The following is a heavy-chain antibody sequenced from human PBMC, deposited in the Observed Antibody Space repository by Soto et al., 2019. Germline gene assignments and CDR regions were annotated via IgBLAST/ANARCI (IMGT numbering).Heavy chain of an antibody. D-gene: IGHD5-12*01. V-gene: IGHV1-18*01. J-gene: IGHJ4*02. CDR2: INTYNGMT. Sequence: QVQLVQSGGEVKKPGASVTVSCKASGYTFINYHITWVRQAPGHGLEWMAWINTYNGMTDYAQRFQGRVTMTRDISTSTAYMELRTLGSDDSAVYFCSKSPRGDMATDWGQGTLVTVSS. CDR1: GYTFINYH. CDR3: SKSPRGDMATD.